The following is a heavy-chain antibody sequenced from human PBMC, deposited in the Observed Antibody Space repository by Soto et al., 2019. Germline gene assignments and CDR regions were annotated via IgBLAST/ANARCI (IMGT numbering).Heavy chain of an antibody. D-gene: IGHD2-15*01. CDR1: GFTFSSHG. CDR3: ARGVVVVVATYGMDV. V-gene: IGHV3-33*01. CDR2: IWFDGSDK. J-gene: IGHJ6*02. Sequence: GGSLRLSCVASGFTFSSHGMHWVRQAPGKGLEWVAVIWFDGSDKYYANSVKGRFTISRDNSKNTLYLQMGSLRAEDMAVYYCARGVVVVVATYGMDVWGQGTTVTVSS.